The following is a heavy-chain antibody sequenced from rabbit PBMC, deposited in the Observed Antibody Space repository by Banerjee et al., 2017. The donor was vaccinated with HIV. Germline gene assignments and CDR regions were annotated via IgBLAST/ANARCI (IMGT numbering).Heavy chain of an antibody. Sequence: QSLEESGGGLVQPEGSLTLTCKASGFSFSSGDYICWVRQAPGKGLEWISCIAGSGSGFTYSATWATGRFTISKTSSTTVTLQMTSLTAADTATYFCARDLDGVIGWNFGWWGQGTLVTVS. J-gene: IGHJ3*01. CDR3: ARDLDGVIGWNFGW. D-gene: IGHD4-1*01. CDR2: IAGSGSGFT. CDR1: GFSFSSGDY. V-gene: IGHV1S40*01.